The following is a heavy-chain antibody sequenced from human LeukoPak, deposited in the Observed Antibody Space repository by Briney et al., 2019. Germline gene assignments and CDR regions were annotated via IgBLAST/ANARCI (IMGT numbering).Heavy chain of an antibody. CDR1: GFTFSSYA. V-gene: IGHV3-23*01. CDR2: TGSTGVST. J-gene: IGHJ4*02. D-gene: IGHD2-2*01. Sequence: GGSLRLSCAASGFTFSSYAMNWVRQAPGKGLEWVSGTGSTGVSTFYADSVKGRFTVSRDNSKNTLSLQMNSLRAENTAVYYCAKDPGVVPAHYFDYWGQGTLVTVSS. CDR3: AKDPGVVPAHYFDY.